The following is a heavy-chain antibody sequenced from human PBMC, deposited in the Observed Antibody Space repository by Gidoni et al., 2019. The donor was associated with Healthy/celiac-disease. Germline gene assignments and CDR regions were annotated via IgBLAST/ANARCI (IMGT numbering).Heavy chain of an antibody. Sequence: QVQLVESGGGVVQPGRSLRLSCAASGFTFSSYGMHWVRQAPGKGLEWVADIWYDGSNKYYADSVKGRFTISRDNSKNTLYLQMNSLRAEDTAVHYCARAVLGYYYYGMDVWGQGTTVTVSS. CDR3: ARAVLGYYYYGMDV. CDR1: GFTFSSYG. V-gene: IGHV3-33*01. J-gene: IGHJ6*02. CDR2: IWYDGSNK. D-gene: IGHD7-27*01.